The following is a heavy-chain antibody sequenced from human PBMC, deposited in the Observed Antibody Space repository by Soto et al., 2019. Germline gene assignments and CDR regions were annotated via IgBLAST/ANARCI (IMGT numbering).Heavy chain of an antibody. Sequence: QVQLQESGPGLVKPSQTLSLTCTVSGGSISSGGYYWSWIRQHPGKGLEWIGYIYYSGSTYYNPSLKSRVTRSVDTSKNQFSLKLSSVTAADTAVYYCARVMGWTVRHGSRWFDPWGQGTLVTVSS. V-gene: IGHV4-31*03. CDR3: ARVMGWTVRHGSRWFDP. J-gene: IGHJ5*02. CDR1: GGSISSGGYY. CDR2: IYYSGST. D-gene: IGHD4-4*01.